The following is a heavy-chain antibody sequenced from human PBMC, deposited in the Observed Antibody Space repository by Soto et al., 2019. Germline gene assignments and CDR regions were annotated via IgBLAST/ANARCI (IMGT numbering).Heavy chain of an antibody. V-gene: IGHV3-21*01. Sequence: EVQLVESGGGLVKPGGSLRLSCAASGFTFSSYSMNWVRQAPGKGLEWVSSISSSRGYTSYADSVKGRFTISRENAKNSPYLQIESLRAADTSFYYCARGRSLNTNMDYWGQGALVTVSS. CDR2: ISSSRGYT. J-gene: IGHJ4*02. CDR1: GFTFSSYS. D-gene: IGHD2-15*01. CDR3: ARGRSLNTNMDY.